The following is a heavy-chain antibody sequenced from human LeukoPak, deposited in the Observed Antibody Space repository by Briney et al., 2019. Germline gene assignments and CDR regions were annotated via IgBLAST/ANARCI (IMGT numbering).Heavy chain of an antibody. CDR1: GFTFEDYA. Sequence: PGGSLRLSCAASGFTFEDYAMHWVRQVPGKGLEWVSFISGDGGNTYYRDSVKGRFTISRDNSKSSLYLQMNSLKTEDTALYSCAKSRLSGWYGDNWFDPWGQGTLVTVSS. CDR3: AKSRLSGWYGDNWFDP. J-gene: IGHJ5*02. D-gene: IGHD6-19*01. CDR2: ISGDGGNT. V-gene: IGHV3-43*02.